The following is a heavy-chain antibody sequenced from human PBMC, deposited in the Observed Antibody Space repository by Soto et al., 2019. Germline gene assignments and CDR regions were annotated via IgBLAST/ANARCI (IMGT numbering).Heavy chain of an antibody. CDR2: VYGSGSP. V-gene: IGHV4-4*07. CDR3: ARDAVTTLNNHGMDV. Sequence: WTWLRRPAGKALEWIGRVYGSGSPNYHPSLKSRVTMSVDTSKNQFSLKLTSVTAADTAVYYCARDAVTTLNNHGMDVWGHGTTVIVSS. J-gene: IGHJ6*02. D-gene: IGHD4-17*01.